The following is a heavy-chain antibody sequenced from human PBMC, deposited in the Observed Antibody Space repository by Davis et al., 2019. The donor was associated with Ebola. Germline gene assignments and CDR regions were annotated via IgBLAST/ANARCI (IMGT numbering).Heavy chain of an antibody. D-gene: IGHD3-3*01. Sequence: PSETLSLTCTVSGGSISSYYWSWIRQPPGKGLEWIGYIYYSGSTNYNPSLKSRVTISVDTSKNQFSLKLSSVTAADTAVYYCARCGYYDFWSGRPYGMDVWGQGTTVTVSS. CDR2: IYYSGST. J-gene: IGHJ6*02. V-gene: IGHV4-59*08. CDR3: ARCGYYDFWSGRPYGMDV. CDR1: GGSISSYY.